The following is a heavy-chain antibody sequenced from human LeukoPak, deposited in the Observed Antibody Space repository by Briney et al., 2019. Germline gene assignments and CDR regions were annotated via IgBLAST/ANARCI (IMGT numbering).Heavy chain of an antibody. Sequence: GGSLRLSCAASGFTFSSYSMNWVRQAPGKGLEWVSSISSSSRYIYYADSVKGRFTISRDNAKNSLYLQMNSLRAEDTAVYYCARPDTAMVRGYYFDYWGQGTLVTVSS. V-gene: IGHV3-21*01. CDR2: ISSSSRYI. CDR1: GFTFSSYS. CDR3: ARPDTAMVRGYYFDY. J-gene: IGHJ4*02. D-gene: IGHD5-18*01.